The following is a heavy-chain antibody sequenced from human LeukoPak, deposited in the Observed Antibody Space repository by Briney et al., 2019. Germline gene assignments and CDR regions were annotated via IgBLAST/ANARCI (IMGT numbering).Heavy chain of an antibody. CDR1: GYTFSMYN. CDR3: AREGVAGTGLDY. V-gene: IGHV1-46*01. Sequence: ASVKVSCKASGYTFSMYNMHWVRQAPGQGLEWMGIINPSGGTSYAQKLQGRITMTRDTSTSTLYMELSSLRSEDRAVYYCAREGVAGTGLDYWGQGTLVTVPS. D-gene: IGHD6-13*01. CDR2: INPSGGT. J-gene: IGHJ4*02.